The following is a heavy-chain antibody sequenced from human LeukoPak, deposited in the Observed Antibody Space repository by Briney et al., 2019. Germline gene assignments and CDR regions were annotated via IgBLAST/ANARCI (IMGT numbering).Heavy chain of an antibody. J-gene: IGHJ5*02. CDR2: IYTSGST. CDR1: GASISSDSYS. CDR3: ARTYNWFDP. Sequence: PLQTLSLTCTVSGASISSDSYSWNWIRQPAGKGLEYIGRIYTSGSTNYNPSLKSRVTISVDTSKNQFSLKLSSVTAADTAVYYCARTYNWFDPWGQGTLVTVSS. V-gene: IGHV4-61*02.